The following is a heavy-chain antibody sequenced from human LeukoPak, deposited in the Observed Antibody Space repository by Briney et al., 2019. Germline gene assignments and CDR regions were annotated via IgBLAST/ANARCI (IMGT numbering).Heavy chain of an antibody. D-gene: IGHD3-3*01. CDR3: ARVRDDSYYYYYYYMDV. J-gene: IGHJ6*03. CDR1: GFTFSSYG. V-gene: IGHV3-30*02. CDR2: IRYDGSNK. Sequence: GGSLRLSCAASGFTFSSYGMHWVRQAPGKGLEWVAFIRYDGSNKYYADSVKGRFTISRGNAKNSLYLQMNSLRAEDTAVYYCARVRDDSYYYYYYYMDVWGKGTTVTVSS.